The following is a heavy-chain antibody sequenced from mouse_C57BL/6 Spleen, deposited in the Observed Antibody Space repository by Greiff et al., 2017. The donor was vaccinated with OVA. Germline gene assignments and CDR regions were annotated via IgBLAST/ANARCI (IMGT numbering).Heavy chain of an antibody. V-gene: IGHV1-50*01. D-gene: IGHD3-3*01. Sequence: QVQLQQPGAELVKPGASVKLSCKASGYTFTSYWMQWVKQRPGQGLEWIGEIDPSDSYTNYNQKFKGKATLTVDTTSSTAYMQLSSLTSEDSAVYYCAKSLGEGRYFDVWGTGTTVTVSS. J-gene: IGHJ1*03. CDR2: IDPSDSYT. CDR1: GYTFTSYW. CDR3: AKSLGEGRYFDV.